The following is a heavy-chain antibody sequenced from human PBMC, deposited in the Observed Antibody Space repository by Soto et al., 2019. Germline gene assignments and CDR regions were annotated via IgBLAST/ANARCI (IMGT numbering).Heavy chain of an antibody. Sequence: SLRLSCAASGFTFSSYWMSWVRQAPGKGLEWVANIKQDGSEKYYVDSVKGRFTISRDNAKNSLYLQMNSLRAEDTAVYYCAREVASGSYYRYFQHWGQGTLVTVSS. D-gene: IGHD6-19*01. CDR3: AREVASGSYYRYFQH. CDR2: IKQDGSEK. V-gene: IGHV3-7*01. CDR1: GFTFSSYW. J-gene: IGHJ1*01.